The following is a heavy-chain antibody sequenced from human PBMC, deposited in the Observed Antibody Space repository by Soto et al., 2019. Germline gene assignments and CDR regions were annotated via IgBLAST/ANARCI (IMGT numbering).Heavy chain of an antibody. CDR2: IWYDGSNK. CDR1: GFTFSSYG. CDR3: ARDRMYSSSWFS. V-gene: IGHV3-33*01. D-gene: IGHD6-13*01. Sequence: QVQLVESGGGVVQPGRSLRLSCAASGFTFSSYGMHWVRQAPGKGLEWAAVIWYDGSNKYYADSVKGRFTISRDNSKNTLYLQMNSLRAEDTAVYYCARDRMYSSSWFSWGQGTLVTVSS. J-gene: IGHJ5*02.